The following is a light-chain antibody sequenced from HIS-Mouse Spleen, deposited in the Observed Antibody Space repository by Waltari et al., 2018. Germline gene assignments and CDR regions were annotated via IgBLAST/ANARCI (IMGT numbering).Light chain of an antibody. CDR3: QSADSSGTYL. Sequence: SYELTQPPSVSVSPGQTARITCSGDAVPKQYAYWYQQKPGQAPVLVIYKASERPSGNPERFSGSSSWTTVTLTISGVQAEDEADYYCQSADSSGTYLFGGGTKLTVL. CDR2: KAS. J-gene: IGLJ3*02. V-gene: IGLV3-25*03. CDR1: AVPKQY.